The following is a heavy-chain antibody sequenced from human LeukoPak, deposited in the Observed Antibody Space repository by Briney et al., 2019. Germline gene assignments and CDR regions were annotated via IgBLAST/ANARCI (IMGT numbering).Heavy chain of an antibody. CDR2: ISGSGGGT. CDR1: GFTFSSYA. V-gene: IGHV3-23*01. J-gene: IGHJ4*02. CDR3: AKDLRDGSHFDY. Sequence: PGGSLRLSCAASGFTFSSYAMSWVRQAPGKGLEWVSAISGSGGGTYYADSVKGRFTISRDNSKNSLYLQMNSLRAEDTAVYYCAKDLRDGSHFDYWGQGTLVTVSS. D-gene: IGHD5-24*01.